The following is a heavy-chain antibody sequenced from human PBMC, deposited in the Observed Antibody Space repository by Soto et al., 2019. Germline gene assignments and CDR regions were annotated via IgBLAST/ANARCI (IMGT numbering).Heavy chain of an antibody. CDR3: AREDSSGWYYFDY. V-gene: IGHV4-31*03. CDR2: IYFRGIT. J-gene: IGHJ4*02. D-gene: IGHD6-19*01. Sequence: SETLSLTCTVSGDTITSGGYYWSWIRQLPGKGLQWIGYIYFRGITFYNPSLESRATMSVDTSQNQFSLRLTSVTAADTAVYYCAREDSSGWYYFDYWGQGTLVTVSS. CDR1: GDTITSGGYY.